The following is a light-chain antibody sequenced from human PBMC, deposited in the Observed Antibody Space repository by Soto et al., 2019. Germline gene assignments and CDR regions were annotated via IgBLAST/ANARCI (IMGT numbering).Light chain of an antibody. CDR3: LLYYGGAQQHAV. J-gene: IGLJ2*01. CDR1: TGAVTSGYY. Sequence: QTVVTQEPSLTVSPGGTVTLTCASSTGAVTSGYYPNWFQQKPGQAPRALIYSTSNKHPWTPARFSGSLLGGKATLTLSGVQPEDEADYYCLLYYGGAQQHAVFGGGTKLTVL. V-gene: IGLV7-43*01. CDR2: STS.